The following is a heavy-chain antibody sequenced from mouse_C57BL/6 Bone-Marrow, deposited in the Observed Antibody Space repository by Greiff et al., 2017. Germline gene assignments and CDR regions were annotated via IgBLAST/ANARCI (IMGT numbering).Heavy chain of an antibody. CDR3: ARHGNYYSYYAMDY. CDR1: GFTFSSYG. Sequence: DVKLVESGGDLVKPGGSLKLSCAASGFTFSSYGMSWVRQTPDKRLEWVATISSGGSYTYYPDSVKGRFTISRDTAKNTLYLQMSSLKSEDTAMYYCARHGNYYSYYAMDYWGQGTSVTVSS. J-gene: IGHJ4*01. D-gene: IGHD2-1*01. CDR2: ISSGGSYT. V-gene: IGHV5-6*02.